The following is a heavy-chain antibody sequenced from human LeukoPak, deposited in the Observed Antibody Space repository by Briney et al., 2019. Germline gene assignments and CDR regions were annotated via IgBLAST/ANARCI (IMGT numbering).Heavy chain of an antibody. CDR3: ARLERLLWFGEPTPSMGWFDP. CDR2: INHSGST. J-gene: IGHJ5*02. V-gene: IGHV4-34*01. D-gene: IGHD3-10*01. Sequence: SETLSLTCAVYGGSFSGYYWSWIRQPPGKGLEWIGEINHSGSTNYNPSLKSRVTISVDTSKNQFSLKLSSVTAADTAVYYCARLERLLWFGEPTPSMGWFDPWGQGTLVTISS. CDR1: GGSFSGYY.